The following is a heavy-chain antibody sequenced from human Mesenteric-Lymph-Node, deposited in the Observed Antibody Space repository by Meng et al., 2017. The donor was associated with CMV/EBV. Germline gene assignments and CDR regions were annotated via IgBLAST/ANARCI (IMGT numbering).Heavy chain of an antibody. CDR1: RFTFSYYP. CDR2: ISYDGSNK. Sequence: GESLKISCAASRFTFSYYPIHWVRQAPGKGLEWVAVISYDGSNKYYPDSVKGRFTISKDNSKNTPYLQMNSLRPEDTAVYYCARGLKVWGQGTMVTVSS. V-gene: IGHV3-30*04. CDR3: ARGLKV. J-gene: IGHJ3*01.